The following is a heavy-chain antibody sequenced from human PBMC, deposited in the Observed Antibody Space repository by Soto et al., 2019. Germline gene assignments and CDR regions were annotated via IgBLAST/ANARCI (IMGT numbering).Heavy chain of an antibody. J-gene: IGHJ4*02. D-gene: IGHD1-26*01. V-gene: IGHV4-31*03. CDR1: GGSISSDGYY. CDR2: IYYSGST. CDR3: ARAYSGSFNY. Sequence: SETLSLTCTVSGGSISSDGYYWSWIRQHPGKGLEWIGYIYYSGSTYYNPSLKSRVTISVDTSKNQFSLKLSSVTAADTAVYYCARAYSGSFNYWGQGTLVTVSS.